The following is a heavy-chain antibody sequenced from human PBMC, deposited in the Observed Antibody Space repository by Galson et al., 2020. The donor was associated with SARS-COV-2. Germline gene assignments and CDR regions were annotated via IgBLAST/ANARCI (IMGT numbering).Heavy chain of an antibody. CDR3: ARDTRDFYDGNAYYGFCNGVDV. CDR1: GGSLSGYY. CDR2: NSHSGST. Sequence: SETLSLTCAVSGGSLSGYYWSWISQPPGKGLEWIGKNSHSGSTNYNPTLKSRVTMSVDTTKIQFSLKLTSLTTADTAVYYCARDTRDFYDGNAYYGFCNGVDVWGQGTTVSVTS. J-gene: IGHJ6*02. V-gene: IGHV4-34*01. D-gene: IGHD3-22*01.